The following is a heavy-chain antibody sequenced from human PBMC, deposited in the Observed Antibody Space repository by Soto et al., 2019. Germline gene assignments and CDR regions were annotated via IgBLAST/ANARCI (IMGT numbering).Heavy chain of an antibody. V-gene: IGHV4-31*03. CDR2: IYYSGST. CDR1: GGSISSGGYY. J-gene: IGHJ5*02. D-gene: IGHD2-15*01. CDR3: ARQRVIPGTPTNWFDP. Sequence: SETLSLTCTVSGGSISSGGYYWSWIRQHPGKGLEWIGYIYYSGSTYYNPSLKSRVTISVDTSKNQFSLKLTSVTASDTALYYCARQRVIPGTPTNWFDPWGQGTLVTVSS.